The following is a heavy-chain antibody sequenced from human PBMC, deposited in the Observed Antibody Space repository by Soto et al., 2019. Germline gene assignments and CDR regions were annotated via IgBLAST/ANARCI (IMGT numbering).Heavy chain of an antibody. CDR2: VSYDGTKE. J-gene: IGHJ6*02. CDR3: ARAEYSSSWSPYYYYYGMDV. V-gene: IGHV3-30*14. CDR1: GFTFDSYP. D-gene: IGHD6-13*01. Sequence: QVQLVESGGGVVQPGRSLRLSCAVSGFTFDSYPMHWVRQAPGKGLEWVAVVSYDGTKEYYADSVKGRFTISSDNAKSTLSLQMNSLRADDTAVYYCARAEYSSSWSPYYYYYGMDVWGQGTTVTVSS.